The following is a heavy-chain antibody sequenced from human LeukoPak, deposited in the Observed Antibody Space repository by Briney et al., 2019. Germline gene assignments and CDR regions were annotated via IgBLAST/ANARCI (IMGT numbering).Heavy chain of an antibody. J-gene: IGHJ3*01. D-gene: IGHD3-22*01. CDR1: GYTFTGYH. Sequence: GASVKVSCKTSGYTFTGYHINWVRQAPGQGLEWVGWIRPNDGATKYAQNLQGRVSTSRDTSISTTYMELSSLTSDDTAIYYCARDDEHPYDSKVLDAYDVWGQGTMVTVSS. V-gene: IGHV1-2*02. CDR2: IRPNDGAT. CDR3: ARDDEHPYDSKVLDAYDV.